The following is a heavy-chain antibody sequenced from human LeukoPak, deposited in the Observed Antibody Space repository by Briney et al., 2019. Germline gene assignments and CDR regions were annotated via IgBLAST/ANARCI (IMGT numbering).Heavy chain of an antibody. CDR2: INPNSGGT. V-gene: IGHV1-2*06. CDR3: ARNGCSSTSSYMYFDY. J-gene: IGHJ4*02. D-gene: IGHD2-2*02. Sequence: ASVKVSCKASGYTFTSYDINWVRQATGQGLEWMGRINPNSGGTNYAQKFQGRVTMTRDTSISTAYMELSRLRSDDTAVYYCARNGCSSTSSYMYFDYWGQGTLVTVSS. CDR1: GYTFTSYD.